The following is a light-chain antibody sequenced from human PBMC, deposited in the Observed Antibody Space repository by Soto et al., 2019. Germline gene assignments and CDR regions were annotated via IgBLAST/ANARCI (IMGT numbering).Light chain of an antibody. CDR3: QQVNVYPST. J-gene: IGKJ4*01. CDR1: QGISSY. CDR2: DAS. V-gene: IGKV1-9*01. Sequence: DIQLTHSPSFLSASVGDIVTITCRASQGISSYLGWYQQKPGKAPNLLIYDASTLHSGVPSRFSGGGSGTDFTLTISSLQPEDFATYYCQQVNVYPSTFGGGTKVDIK.